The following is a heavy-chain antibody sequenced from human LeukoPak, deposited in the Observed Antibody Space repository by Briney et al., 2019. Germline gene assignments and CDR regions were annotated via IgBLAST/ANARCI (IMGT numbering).Heavy chain of an antibody. CDR2: INHSGST. D-gene: IGHD3-10*01. V-gene: IGHV4-34*01. Sequence: SETLSLICAVYGGSFSGYYWSWIRQPPGKGLEWIGEINHSGSTNYNPSLKSRVTISVDTSKNQFSLKLSSVTAADTAVYFCARVMYDSGSYPFDYWGQGTLVTVSS. CDR3: ARVMYDSGSYPFDY. J-gene: IGHJ4*02. CDR1: GGSFSGYY.